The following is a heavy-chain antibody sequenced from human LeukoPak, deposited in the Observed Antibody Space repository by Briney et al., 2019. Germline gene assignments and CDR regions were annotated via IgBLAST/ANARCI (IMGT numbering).Heavy chain of an antibody. CDR3: ARGAGGITGTTWYDY. J-gene: IGHJ4*02. CDR1: GFTFDDYG. Sequence: PGRSLRLSCAASGFTFDDYGMSWVRQAPGKGLEWVSGINWNGGSTGYADSVKGRFTISIDNAKNSLYLQMNSLRAEDTALYHCARGAGGITGTTWYDYWGQGTLVTVSS. V-gene: IGHV3-20*01. CDR2: INWNGGST. D-gene: IGHD1-7*01.